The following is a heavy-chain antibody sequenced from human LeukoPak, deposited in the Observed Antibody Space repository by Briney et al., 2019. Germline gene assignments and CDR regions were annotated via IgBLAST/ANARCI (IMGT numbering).Heavy chain of an antibody. Sequence: GGSLRLSCAASGFTFSSYWMHWVRQAPGKGLVWVSRINSDGSTTTYADSVKGRFTISRDNSKNTLYLQMNSLRAEDTAVYYCAKDWAVTTTYYYYYYYMDVWGKGTTVTISS. D-gene: IGHD4-17*01. CDR2: INSDGSTT. CDR1: GFTFSSYW. J-gene: IGHJ6*03. CDR3: AKDWAVTTTYYYYYYYMDV. V-gene: IGHV3-74*01.